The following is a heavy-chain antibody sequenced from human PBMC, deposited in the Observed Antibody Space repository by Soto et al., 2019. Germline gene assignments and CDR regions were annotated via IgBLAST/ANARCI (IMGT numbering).Heavy chain of an antibody. J-gene: IGHJ5*02. V-gene: IGHV3-23*01. D-gene: IGHD3-22*01. CDR3: AKAPRITMIVQGWFDP. CDR1: GFTFSRYA. CDR2: ISGSGGST. Sequence: PGGSLRLSCAASGFTFSRYAMSWVRQAPGKGLEWVSAISGSGGSTYYADSVKGRFTISRDNSKNTLYLQMNSLRAEDTAVYYCAKAPRITMIVQGWFDPWGQGTLVTVPQ.